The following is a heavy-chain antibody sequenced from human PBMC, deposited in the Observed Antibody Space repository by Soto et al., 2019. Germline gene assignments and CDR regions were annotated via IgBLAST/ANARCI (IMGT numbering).Heavy chain of an antibody. D-gene: IGHD1-1*01. J-gene: IGHJ4*02. CDR3: ARGRYGDY. CDR2: ISAHNGNT. Sequence: QVHLVQSGAEVKKPGASVKVSCKACGYTFTSYGITWVRQAPGQGLEWMGWISAHNGNTDYAQKLQGRVIVTRDTSTSTAYMELRSLRSDDTAAYYCARGRYGDYWGQGALVTVSS. V-gene: IGHV1-18*01. CDR1: GYTFTSYG.